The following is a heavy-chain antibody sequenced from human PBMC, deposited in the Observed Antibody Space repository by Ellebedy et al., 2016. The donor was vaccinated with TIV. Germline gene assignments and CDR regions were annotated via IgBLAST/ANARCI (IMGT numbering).Heavy chain of an antibody. Sequence: ASVKVSCXASGGTFSSYAINWVRQATGQGLEWMGWMNPNSGNTGYAQKFQGRVTMTRNTSISTAYMELSSLRSEDTAVYYCARGQWLVRANAFDIWGQGTMVTVSS. CDR1: GGTFSSYA. J-gene: IGHJ3*02. CDR2: MNPNSGNT. D-gene: IGHD6-19*01. V-gene: IGHV1-8*02. CDR3: ARGQWLVRANAFDI.